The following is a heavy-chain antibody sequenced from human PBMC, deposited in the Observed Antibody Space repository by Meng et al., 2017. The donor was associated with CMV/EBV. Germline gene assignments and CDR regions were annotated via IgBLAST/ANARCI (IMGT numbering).Heavy chain of an antibody. Sequence: VQLQEAGPGLVKPSQPLSLTCIVSGGSISSGDYDWSWIRQPPGKGLEWIGYIYYSGSTYYNPSLKSRVTISVDTSKNQFSLKLSSVTAADTAVYYCARVTSRVAGAFDYWGQGTLVTVSS. J-gene: IGHJ4*02. V-gene: IGHV4-30-4*08. D-gene: IGHD1-14*01. CDR1: GGSISSGDYD. CDR2: IYYSGST. CDR3: ARVTSRVAGAFDY.